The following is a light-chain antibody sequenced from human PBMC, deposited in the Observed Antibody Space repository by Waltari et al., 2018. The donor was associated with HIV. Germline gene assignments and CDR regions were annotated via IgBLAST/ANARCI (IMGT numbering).Light chain of an antibody. CDR2: GAP. Sequence: DLTPYPGTLSLCPGDSDTLSCRASQSFSSSYLAWYHQKPGQAPRLLIYGAPLRAIGIPDRFSGSGSGTDFTLTINRLEPEDFAVYYCQQYGTTPPTFGRGTKVDIK. CDR3: QQYGTTPPT. V-gene: IGKV3-20*01. CDR1: QSFSSSY. J-gene: IGKJ3*01.